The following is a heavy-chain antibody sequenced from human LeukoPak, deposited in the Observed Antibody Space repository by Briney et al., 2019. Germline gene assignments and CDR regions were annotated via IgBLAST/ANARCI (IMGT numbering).Heavy chain of an antibody. D-gene: IGHD3-22*01. CDR2: ISAYNGNT. Sequence: ASVKVSCKASGYTFTSYGISWVRQAPGQGLEWMGWISAYNGNTNYAQKLQGRVTMTTDTSTSTAYMELRSLRPDDTAVYYCARSTAMASYYYDSSGYYENDYWGQGTLVTVSS. CDR1: GYTFTSYG. V-gene: IGHV1-18*01. J-gene: IGHJ4*02. CDR3: ARSTAMASYYYDSSGYYENDY.